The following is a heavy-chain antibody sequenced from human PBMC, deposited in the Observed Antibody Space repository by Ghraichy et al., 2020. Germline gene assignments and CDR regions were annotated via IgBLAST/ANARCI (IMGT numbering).Heavy chain of an antibody. CDR3: ARQGPRAYSSSWYYLDY. J-gene: IGHJ4*02. V-gene: IGHV5-51*01. D-gene: IGHD6-13*01. CDR2: IYPGDSDT. CDR1: GYSFTSYW. Sequence: GESLNISCKGSGYSFTSYWIGWVRQMPGKGLEWMGIIYPGDSDTRYSPPFQGQVTISADKSISPAYLQWTSLKASDTSMYYCARQGPRAYSSSWYYLDYWGQGTLVSVSS.